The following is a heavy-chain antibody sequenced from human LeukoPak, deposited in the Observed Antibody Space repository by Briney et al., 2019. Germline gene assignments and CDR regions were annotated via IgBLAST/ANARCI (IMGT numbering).Heavy chain of an antibody. D-gene: IGHD3-9*01. V-gene: IGHV3-48*03. J-gene: IGHJ4*02. CDR3: ARVGILTGYYTY. Sequence: GGSLRLSCAASGFTFSSYEMIWVRQAPGKGLEWVSYISSSGSTIYYADSVKGRFTISRDNAKNSLYLQMNSLRAEDTAVYYCARVGILTGYYTYWGQGTLVTVSS. CDR2: ISSSGSTI. CDR1: GFTFSSYE.